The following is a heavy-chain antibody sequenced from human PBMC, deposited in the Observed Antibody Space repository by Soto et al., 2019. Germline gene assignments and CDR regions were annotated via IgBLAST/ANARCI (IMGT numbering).Heavy chain of an antibody. J-gene: IGHJ4*02. V-gene: IGHV4-59*01. CDR2: IYYSGST. D-gene: IGHD2-15*01. CDR3: ARGYCSGGTCYRFNFDN. Sequence: SETLSLTCTVSGGSISSYYWSWIRQPPGKGLEWIGYIYYSGSTNYNPSLKSRVTISVDTSKNQFSLKLSSVTAADTAVYYCARGYCSGGTCYRFNFDNCGQGPLFTVPS. CDR1: GGSISSYY.